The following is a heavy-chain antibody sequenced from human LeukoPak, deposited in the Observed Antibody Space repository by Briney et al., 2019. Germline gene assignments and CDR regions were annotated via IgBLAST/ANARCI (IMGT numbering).Heavy chain of an antibody. CDR3: TTTGTAGYCSSTSCSQPDY. Sequence: PGGSLRLSCAASGFTFSNAWMSWVRQAPGKGLEWVGRIKSKTDGGTTDYAAPVKGRFTISRDDSKNTLYPQMNSLKTEDTAVYYCTTTGTAGYCSSTSCSQPDYWGQGTLVTVSS. CDR2: IKSKTDGGTT. CDR1: GFTFSNAW. D-gene: IGHD2-2*01. V-gene: IGHV3-15*01. J-gene: IGHJ4*02.